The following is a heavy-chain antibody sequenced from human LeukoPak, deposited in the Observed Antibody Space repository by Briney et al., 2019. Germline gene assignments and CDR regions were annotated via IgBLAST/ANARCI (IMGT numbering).Heavy chain of an antibody. CDR3: SRDGAPGGTYIDF. Sequence: SQTLSLTCTVSGGSISNGGYYGSWIRQYPGKGLEWIGYIYYSGNTYCNPSLMGRVTISVDTSKNQFSMKLNIVTAADTAVYYRSRDGAPGGTYIDFWGQGTLGTVSS. J-gene: IGHJ4*02. D-gene: IGHD2-8*02. CDR1: GGSISNGGYY. CDR2: IYYSGNT. V-gene: IGHV4-31*03.